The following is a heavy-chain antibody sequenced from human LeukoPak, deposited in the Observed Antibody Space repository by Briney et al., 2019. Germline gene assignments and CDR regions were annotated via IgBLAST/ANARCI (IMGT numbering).Heavy chain of an antibody. CDR2: IHTSGGT. Sequence: KSSETLSLTCTVSGDSISSYYWSWIRQPPGKGLEWIGYIHTSGGTNYIPSLKGRVTISIDTSKNQFSLKLSSVTAADSAVYYCARLTRLSTSPDRYYLDYWGQGTLVTVSS. D-gene: IGHD6-6*01. J-gene: IGHJ4*02. V-gene: IGHV4-4*09. CDR1: GDSISSYY. CDR3: ARLTRLSTSPDRYYLDY.